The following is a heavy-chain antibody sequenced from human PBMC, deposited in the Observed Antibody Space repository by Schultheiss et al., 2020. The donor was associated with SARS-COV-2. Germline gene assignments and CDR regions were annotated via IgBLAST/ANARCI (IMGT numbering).Heavy chain of an antibody. V-gene: IGHV3-74*01. CDR1: GFTFSSYW. D-gene: IGHD2-2*01. Sequence: GESLKISCAASGFTFSSYWMHWVRQAPGQGLVWVSRISTDGSTTAYADSVKGRFTISRDNANNTLYLQLNSLRDDDTAVYYCARRATRCVDLWGQGTLVTVSS. CDR2: ISTDGSTT. CDR3: ARRATRCVDL. J-gene: IGHJ5*02.